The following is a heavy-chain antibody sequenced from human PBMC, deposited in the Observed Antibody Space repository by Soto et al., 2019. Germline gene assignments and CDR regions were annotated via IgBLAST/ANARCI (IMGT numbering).Heavy chain of an antibody. Sequence: QGLLVQSGAEVKKPGSSVKVSCRASGGKFNTYAFNWVRLAPGQGLEWMGGIIPIFGKANYAQRFQGRVTIVADDSTSTVYMDLGSLKSDDTAIYYCARAGQGDLERMVSPGGMDVWGQGTTVTVSS. CDR3: ARAGQGDLERMVSPGGMDV. CDR2: IIPIFGKA. D-gene: IGHD2-8*01. V-gene: IGHV1-69*01. CDR1: GGKFNTYA. J-gene: IGHJ6*02.